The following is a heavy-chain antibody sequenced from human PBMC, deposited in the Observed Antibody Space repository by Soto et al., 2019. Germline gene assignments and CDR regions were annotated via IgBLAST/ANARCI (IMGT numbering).Heavy chain of an antibody. J-gene: IGHJ6*02. CDR3: AREVCSSTSCYYGMDV. CDR2: INPNSGGT. Sequence: ASVKVSCKASGYTFTGKYMHWVRQAPGQGLEWMGWINPNSGGTNYARKFQGRVTMTRDTSISTAYMELSRLRSDDTAVYYCAREVCSSTSCYYGMDVWGQGTTVTVSS. D-gene: IGHD2-2*01. V-gene: IGHV1-2*02. CDR1: GYTFTGKY.